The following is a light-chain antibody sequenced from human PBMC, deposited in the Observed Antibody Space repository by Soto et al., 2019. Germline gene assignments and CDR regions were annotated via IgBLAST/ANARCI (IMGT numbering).Light chain of an antibody. J-gene: IGKJ2*01. CDR2: GAF. Sequence: DIQMTQSPSSLSASVGDRVTITCRASHTFSSFLNWYQQKRGKPPTLLIYGAFNLRSGVPSRCAGSGGGAEFRLTSSSLQPGAFATYYCQQTYSPPFTFGQGTSLELK. CDR1: HTFSSF. V-gene: IGKV1-39*01. CDR3: QQTYSPPFT.